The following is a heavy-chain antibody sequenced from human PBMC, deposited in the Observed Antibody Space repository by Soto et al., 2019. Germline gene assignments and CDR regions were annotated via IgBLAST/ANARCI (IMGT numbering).Heavy chain of an antibody. D-gene: IGHD3-10*01. Sequence: QLQLQESGPGLVKPSETLSLTCTVSGGSISSSSYYWGWIRQPPGKGLEWIGSIYYSGSTYYNPSLKRRVTISVDTSKYQFSLKLSSVTAADPAVYYCATLWFGEGNYWGQGTLVTVSS. J-gene: IGHJ4*02. CDR1: GGSISSSSYY. V-gene: IGHV4-39*01. CDR3: ATLWFGEGNY. CDR2: IYYSGST.